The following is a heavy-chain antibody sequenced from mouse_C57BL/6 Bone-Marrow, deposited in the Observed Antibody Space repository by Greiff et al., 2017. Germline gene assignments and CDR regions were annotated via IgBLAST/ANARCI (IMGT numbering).Heavy chain of an antibody. V-gene: IGHV1-61*01. Sequence: QVQLQQPGAELVRPGSSVKLSCKASGYTFTSSWMDWVKQRPGQGLEWIGNIYPSDSETQYNQKFKDKATLTVDKSSSTAYMQLSGLTSEDSAVYDCARGGRLVYFDYWGQGTTRTVSS. CDR2: IYPSDSET. CDR3: ARGGRLVYFDY. D-gene: IGHD3-3*01. CDR1: GYTFTSSW. J-gene: IGHJ2*01.